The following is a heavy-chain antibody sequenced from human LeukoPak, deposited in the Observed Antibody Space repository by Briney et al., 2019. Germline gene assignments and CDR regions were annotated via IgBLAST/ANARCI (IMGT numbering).Heavy chain of an antibody. CDR3: ARAPGVVRGVPYYYFDY. D-gene: IGHD3-10*01. V-gene: IGHV3-7*01. CDR2: IKQDGSDN. CDR1: GFNFDIYW. J-gene: IGHJ4*02. Sequence: GSLRLSCAASGFNFDIYWMSWVRQAPGKGLEWVANIKQDGSDNYHVDSVRGRFTISRDNGNNILYLQMNSLRAEDTAVYYCARAPGVVRGVPYYYFDYWGQGTLVTVSS.